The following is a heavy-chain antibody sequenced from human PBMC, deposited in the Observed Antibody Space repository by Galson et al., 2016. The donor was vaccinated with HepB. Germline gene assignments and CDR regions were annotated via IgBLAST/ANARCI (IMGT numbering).Heavy chain of an antibody. CDR2: ISYDGITT. CDR3: ARDCPCRGSPCYPCDEYSQN. CDR1: GFFFNTYA. J-gene: IGHJ1*01. Sequence: SLRLSCAASGFFFNTYAMHWVRQAPGKGLEWVAGISYDGITTYYADSVRGRSTVSRDNFKNTVFLQMNSLRAEDTAVYYCARDCPCRGSPCYPCDEYSQNWGQGTLVTVSS. D-gene: IGHD2-15*01. V-gene: IGHV3-30*04.